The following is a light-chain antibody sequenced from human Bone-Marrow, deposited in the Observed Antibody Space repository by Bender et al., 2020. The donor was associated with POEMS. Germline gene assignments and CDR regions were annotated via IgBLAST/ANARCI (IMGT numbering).Light chain of an antibody. CDR2: SSH. V-gene: IGLV1-44*01. J-gene: IGLJ3*02. CDR1: SSNIGAHA. Sequence: QSVLTQPPSASGTRGQRVTISCSGGSSNIGAHAVNWYQHLPGTAPKLLIYSSHRRPSEFPDRFSGSRSGTSASLAISGLQSEDEADYYCAVWDDSLNGWVFGGGTKLTVL. CDR3: AVWDDSLNGWV.